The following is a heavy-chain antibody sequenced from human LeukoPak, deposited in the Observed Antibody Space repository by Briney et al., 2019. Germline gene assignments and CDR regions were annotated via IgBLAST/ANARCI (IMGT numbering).Heavy chain of an antibody. CDR2: ISAYNGNT. Sequence: GASVKVSCKASGYTFTSYGISWVRQAPGQGLEWMGWISAYNGNTNYAQKLQGRVTMTTDTSTSTAYMELRSLRSDDTAVYYCARGRQVGATLHFFDYWGQGTLVTVSS. D-gene: IGHD1-26*01. V-gene: IGHV1-18*01. CDR3: ARGRQVGATLHFFDY. CDR1: GYTFTSYG. J-gene: IGHJ4*02.